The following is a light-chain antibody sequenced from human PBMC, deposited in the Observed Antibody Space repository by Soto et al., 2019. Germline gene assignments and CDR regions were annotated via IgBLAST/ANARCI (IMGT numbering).Light chain of an antibody. CDR3: MQGKYWPPIT. CDR2: KVS. J-gene: IGKJ5*01. Sequence: DVVMTQSPLSLPVTLGQPASISCRSSQSLVFSDGNTYLNWFQQRPGQSPRRLIYKVSNRNSGVPDRFSGSGSGTNFTLKISRVEAEDVGVYYCMQGKYWPPITFGQGTRLEIK. V-gene: IGKV2-30*01. CDR1: QSLVFSDGNTY.